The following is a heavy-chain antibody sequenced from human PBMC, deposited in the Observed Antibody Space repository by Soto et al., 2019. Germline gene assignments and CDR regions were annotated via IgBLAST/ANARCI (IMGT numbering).Heavy chain of an antibody. CDR3: ARYFCTSTTCYFFDY. D-gene: IGHD2-2*01. Sequence: SETLSLTCTVSGGSISSYYWSWIRQPPGKGLGWIGYIYYTGSTNYNPSLKSRVTISIDTSKNQFSLKLSPVTAADTAVYYCARYFCTSTTCYFFDYWGQGTLVTVSS. V-gene: IGHV4-59*01. CDR2: IYYTGST. J-gene: IGHJ4*02. CDR1: GGSISSYY.